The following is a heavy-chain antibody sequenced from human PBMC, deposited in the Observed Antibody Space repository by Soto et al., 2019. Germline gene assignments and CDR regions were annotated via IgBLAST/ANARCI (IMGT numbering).Heavy chain of an antibody. Sequence: QVQLVQSGAEVKKPGAPVKVSCKASGYTFTSYAMHWVRQAPGQRLEWMGWINAGNGNTKYSQKFQGRVTITRDTSASTAYMELSSLRSEDTAVYYCAREILWFGAYPNPNWFDPWGQGTLVTVSS. CDR1: GYTFTSYA. CDR2: INAGNGNT. D-gene: IGHD3-10*01. J-gene: IGHJ5*02. CDR3: AREILWFGAYPNPNWFDP. V-gene: IGHV1-3*01.